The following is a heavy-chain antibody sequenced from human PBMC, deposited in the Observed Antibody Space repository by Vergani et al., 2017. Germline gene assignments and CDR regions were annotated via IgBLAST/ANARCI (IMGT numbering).Heavy chain of an antibody. Sequence: EVQLVESGGGLVQPGRSLRLSCAASGVTFDDYAVHWVRQAPGKGLEWVSGISWNSGSIGYADSVKGRFTISRDNAKNSLYLQMNSLRAEDTALYYCAKDHYDFWSGYPNLSPFDLWGRGTLVTVSS. CDR3: AKDHYDFWSGYPNLSPFDL. CDR2: ISWNSGSI. J-gene: IGHJ2*01. CDR1: GVTFDDYA. D-gene: IGHD3-3*01. V-gene: IGHV3-9*01.